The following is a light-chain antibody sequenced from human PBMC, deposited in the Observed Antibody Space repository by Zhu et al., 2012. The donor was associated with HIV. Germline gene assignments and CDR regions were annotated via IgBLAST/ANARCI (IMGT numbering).Light chain of an antibody. CDR1: QSVTNDY. CDR3: HQYLSSPET. CDR2: GAS. J-gene: IGKJ1*01. Sequence: EIVLTQSPGTLSLSPRDRATLSCRASQSVTNDYLAWYQQKPGQAPRLLIYGASSRATGIPDRFSGSGSGTDFILTISRVEPEDFAVYYCHQYLSSPETFGQGTKVEIK. V-gene: IGKV3-20*01.